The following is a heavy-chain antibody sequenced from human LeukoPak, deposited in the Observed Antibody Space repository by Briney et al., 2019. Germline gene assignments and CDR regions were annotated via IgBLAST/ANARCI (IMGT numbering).Heavy chain of an antibody. CDR2: IYTSGST. V-gene: IGHV4-61*02. D-gene: IGHD3-10*01. CDR3: ARGEFYYYGSGSLRG. Sequence: SQTLSLTCTVSGGSISSGSYYWSWIRQPAGKGLEWIGRIYTSGSTNYNPSLKSRVTISVDTSKNQFSLKLSSVTAADTAVYYCARGEFYYYGSGSLRGWGQGTLVTVSS. J-gene: IGHJ4*02. CDR1: GGSISSGSYY.